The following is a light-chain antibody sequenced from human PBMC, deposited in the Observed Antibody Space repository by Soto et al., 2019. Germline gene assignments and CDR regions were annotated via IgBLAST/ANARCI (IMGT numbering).Light chain of an antibody. J-gene: IGKJ2*01. V-gene: IGKV1-5*01. CDR2: GAS. CDR3: QHYNSFSST. Sequence: DIQMTQSPSTLSASVGDRVTITCRASQSIRTWLAWYQQRPGKAPKLLIYGASSLESGVPSRFSGSGSGTEFTLTISSLQPDDFATYYCQHYNSFSSTFGQGTKLEIK. CDR1: QSIRTW.